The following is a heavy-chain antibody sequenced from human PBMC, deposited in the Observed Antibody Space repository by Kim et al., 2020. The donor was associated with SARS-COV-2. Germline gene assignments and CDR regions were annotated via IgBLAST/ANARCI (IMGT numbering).Heavy chain of an antibody. J-gene: IGHJ4*02. CDR2: ISAYNGNT. CDR1: GYTFTSYG. CDR3: ARDHDIAAAGTQPYDY. V-gene: IGHV1-18*01. D-gene: IGHD6-13*01. Sequence: ASVKVSCKASGYTFTSYGISWVRQAPGQGLEWMGWISAYNGNTNYAQKLQGRVTMTTDTSTSTAYMELRSLRSDDTAVYYCARDHDIAAAGTQPYDYWGQGTLVTVSS.